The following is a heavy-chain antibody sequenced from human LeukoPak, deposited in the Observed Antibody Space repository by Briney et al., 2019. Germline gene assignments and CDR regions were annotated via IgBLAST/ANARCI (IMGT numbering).Heavy chain of an antibody. Sequence: GGSLRLSCAASGSTFSSYGMSWVRQAPGKGLEWVSAISGTGGTTYYADSVKGRLTISRDNAKNSLYLQMNSLRAEDTAVYYCARDRGVAAASYYYYYMDVWGKGTTVTISS. J-gene: IGHJ6*03. D-gene: IGHD2-15*01. CDR1: GSTFSSYG. CDR3: ARDRGVAAASYYYYYMDV. V-gene: IGHV3-23*01. CDR2: ISGTGGTT.